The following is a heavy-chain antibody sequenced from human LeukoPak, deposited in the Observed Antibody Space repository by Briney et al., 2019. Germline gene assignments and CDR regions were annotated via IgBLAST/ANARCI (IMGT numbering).Heavy chain of an antibody. CDR1: GGSISSYY. CDR3: ARGPYDSSGYYPDY. V-gene: IGHV4-59*01. CDR2: IYYSGST. Sequence: SETLSLTCTVSGGSISSYYWSWIRQPPGKGLEWIGYIYYSGSTNYNPSLKSRVTISVDTSKNQFSLKLSPVTAADTAVYYCARGPYDSSGYYPDYWGQGTLVTVSS. J-gene: IGHJ4*02. D-gene: IGHD3-22*01.